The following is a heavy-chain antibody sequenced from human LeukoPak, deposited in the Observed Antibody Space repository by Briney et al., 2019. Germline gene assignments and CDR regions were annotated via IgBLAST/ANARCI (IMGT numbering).Heavy chain of an antibody. Sequence: GSLRLSCAASGFTFSDHYMDWVRQAPGKGLEWVGRTRNKAKSYTTEYAASVKGRFTVWRDDSKSSLYLQMNSLKAEDTAVYYCARASNAPILLYYYEMDVWGHGTTVTVSS. J-gene: IGHJ6*02. V-gene: IGHV3-72*01. CDR1: GFTFSDHY. CDR3: ARASNAPILLYYYEMDV. CDR2: TRNKAKSYTT.